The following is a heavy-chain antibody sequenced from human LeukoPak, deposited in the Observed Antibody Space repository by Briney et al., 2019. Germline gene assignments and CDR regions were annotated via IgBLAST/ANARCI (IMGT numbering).Heavy chain of an antibody. CDR2: IYYSGST. CDR1: GGSISSSSYY. CDR3: ARGFGELLPIDY. Sequence: SETLSLTCTVSGGSISSSSYYWGWIRQPPGKGLEWIGSIYYSGSTYYNPSLKSRVTISVDTSKNQFSLKLSSVTAADTAVYYCARGFGELLPIDYWGQGTLVTVSS. V-gene: IGHV4-39*07. J-gene: IGHJ4*02. D-gene: IGHD3-10*01.